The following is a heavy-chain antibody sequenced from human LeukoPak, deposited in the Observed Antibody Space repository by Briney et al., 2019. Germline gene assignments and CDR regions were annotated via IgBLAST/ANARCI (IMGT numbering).Heavy chain of an antibody. CDR3: VRGNPFGGY. J-gene: IGHJ4*02. D-gene: IGHD2-15*01. V-gene: IGHV3-7*03. Sequence: GGSLRLSCAASRFTFSSYWMSWVRQAPGKGLEWVANIKQDGSEISYVDSVKGRFTISRDNAKNSLYLQMNSLRAEDTAVYYCVRGNPFGGYWGQGTLVTVSS. CDR1: RFTFSSYW. CDR2: IKQDGSEI.